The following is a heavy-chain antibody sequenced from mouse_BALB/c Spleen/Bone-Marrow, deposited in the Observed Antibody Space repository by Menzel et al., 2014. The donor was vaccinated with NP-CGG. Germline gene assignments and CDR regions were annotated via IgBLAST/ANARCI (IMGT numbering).Heavy chain of an antibody. CDR3: VRGNYGNYVDYFDF. Sequence: LVESGGGLVQPGGSLKPSCAASGFTFSNYGTSWVRQTPDKRLELVSTINGNGGTTYYPDSVKGRFTISRDTAKNTLYLQMSSLKSEETAMYYCVRGNYGNYVDYFDFWGQGTTLTVSS. CDR1: GFTFSNYG. J-gene: IGHJ2*01. CDR2: INGNGGTT. V-gene: IGHV5-6-3*01. D-gene: IGHD2-1*01.